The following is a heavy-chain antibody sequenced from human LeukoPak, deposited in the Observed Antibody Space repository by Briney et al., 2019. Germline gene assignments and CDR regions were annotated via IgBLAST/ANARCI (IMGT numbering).Heavy chain of an antibody. CDR1: GGSFSGYY. J-gene: IGHJ3*02. D-gene: IGHD2-21*02. Sequence: SETLSLTCAVYGGSFSGYYWSWIRQPPGKGLEWIGEINHSGSTNYNSSLKSRVTISVDTSKNQFSLKLSSVTAADTAVYYCARGIVVVTAIPPDAFDIWGQGTMVTVSS. CDR3: ARGIVVVTAIPPDAFDI. V-gene: IGHV4-34*01. CDR2: INHSGST.